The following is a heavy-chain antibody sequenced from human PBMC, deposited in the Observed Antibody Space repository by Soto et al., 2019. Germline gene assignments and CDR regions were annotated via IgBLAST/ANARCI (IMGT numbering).Heavy chain of an antibody. D-gene: IGHD1-20*01. V-gene: IGHV3-48*01. CDR2: ILSSSGVI. Sequence: PGGSLRLSCAASGFTFGSYSMNWVRQAPGKGLEWVSFILSSSGVIYYADSVKGRFTISRDNAKNSLYLQMNSLSAEDTAVYYCAREYNWNLRKYGMDVWGQGTTVTVSS. CDR1: GFTFGSYS. J-gene: IGHJ6*02. CDR3: AREYNWNLRKYGMDV.